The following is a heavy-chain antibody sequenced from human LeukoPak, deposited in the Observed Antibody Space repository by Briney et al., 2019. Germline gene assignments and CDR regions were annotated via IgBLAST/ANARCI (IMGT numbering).Heavy chain of an antibody. Sequence: SETLSLTCTLSGGSLSSYYWSWMRQPPGQGLEWIGYIYYSGSTNYNPSLKSRVTISVDTSKNQFSLKLSSVTAADTAVYYCARHATTVAYYFDYWGQGTLVTVSS. V-gene: IGHV4-59*08. CDR2: IYYSGST. D-gene: IGHD4-11*01. J-gene: IGHJ4*02. CDR1: GGSLSSYY. CDR3: ARHATTVAYYFDY.